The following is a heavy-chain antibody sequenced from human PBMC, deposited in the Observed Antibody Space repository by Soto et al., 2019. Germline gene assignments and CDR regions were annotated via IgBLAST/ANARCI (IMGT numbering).Heavy chain of an antibody. CDR2: IYWDDDK. Sequence: QITLKESGPTLVKPTQTLTLTCTFSGFSVSTSGVGVAWIRQPPGKALEWLALIYWDDDKRYSPFLQSRVTITKDTAKNQGVLTMTNMDPVDTATYCCAHKGGRGAGMDVWGQGTTVTVSS. V-gene: IGHV2-5*02. CDR1: GFSVSTSGVG. CDR3: AHKGGRGAGMDV. D-gene: IGHD2-15*01. J-gene: IGHJ6*02.